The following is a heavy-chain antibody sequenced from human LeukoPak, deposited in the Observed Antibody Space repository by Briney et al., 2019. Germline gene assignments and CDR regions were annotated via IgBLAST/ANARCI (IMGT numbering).Heavy chain of an antibody. CDR3: ARSIIVVVPADDYGMDV. CDR1: GYTFTGYY. J-gene: IGHJ6*04. D-gene: IGHD2-2*01. CDR2: INPNSGGT. V-gene: IGHV1-2*04. Sequence: ASVKVSRKASGYTFTGYYMHWVGQAPGQGIEWMGWINPNSGGTNYAQKFQGWVTMTRDTSISTAYMELSRLRSDDTAVYYCARSIIVVVPADDYGMDVWGKGTTVTVSS.